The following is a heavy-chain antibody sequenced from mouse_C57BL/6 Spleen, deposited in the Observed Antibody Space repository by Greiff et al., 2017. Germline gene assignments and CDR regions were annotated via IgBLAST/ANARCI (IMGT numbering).Heavy chain of an antibody. CDR1: GYTFTSYW. CDR2: ITPSTGGT. CDR3: ARTLYDGYYAWFAY. V-gene: IGHV1-53*01. D-gene: IGHD2-3*01. J-gene: IGHJ3*01. Sequence: QVQLQQPGTELVKPGASVKLSCKASGYTFTSYWMHWVKQRPGQGLEWIGNITPSTGGTNYNEKFQSKATLTVDKSSSTAYMQLSSLTSEDSAVYYCARTLYDGYYAWFAYWGQGTLVTVSA.